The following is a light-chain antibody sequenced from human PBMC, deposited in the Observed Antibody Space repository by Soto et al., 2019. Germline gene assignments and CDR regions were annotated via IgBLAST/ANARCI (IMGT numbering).Light chain of an antibody. CDR2: DAS. J-gene: IGKJ1*01. CDR1: QVIFNY. CDR3: QKYDSAPRT. V-gene: IGKV1-27*01. Sequence: DIELTQSPSSLSASLGDKITITCRASQVIFNYLAWFQQKPGKAPKLLIYDASTLKVGVPSRFSGSRSGTDFKLTISSLQPEDVATYYCQKYDSAPRTFGQGTKV.